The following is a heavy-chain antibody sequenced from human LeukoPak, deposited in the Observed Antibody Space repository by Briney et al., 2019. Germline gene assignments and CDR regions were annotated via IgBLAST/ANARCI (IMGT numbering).Heavy chain of an antibody. D-gene: IGHD3-3*01. CDR1: GFTFSSFR. V-gene: IGHV3-48*02. J-gene: IGHJ4*02. CDR2: ISSSAATM. Sequence: GGSLRLSCAASGFTFSSFRMNWVRQAPGKGLEWVSSISSSAATMYYADSVKGRFTISRDNGKDSLYLQVNSLRDEDTAVYYCARDPEYYDFWSGYLSYFDYWGQGTLVTVSS. CDR3: ARDPEYYDFWSGYLSYFDY.